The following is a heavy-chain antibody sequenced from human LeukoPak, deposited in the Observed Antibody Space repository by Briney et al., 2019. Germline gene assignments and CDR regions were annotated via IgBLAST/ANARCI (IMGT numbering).Heavy chain of an antibody. Sequence: GGSLRLSCAASGLTFSSYAMHWVRQAPGKGLEWVAVISYDGSNKYYADSVKGRFTISRDNSKNTLYLQMNSLRAEDTAVYYCARAESFFKFWSDVDYWGQGTLVTVSS. J-gene: IGHJ4*02. CDR2: ISYDGSNK. V-gene: IGHV3-30-3*01. D-gene: IGHD3-3*01. CDR1: GLTFSSYA. CDR3: ARAESFFKFWSDVDY.